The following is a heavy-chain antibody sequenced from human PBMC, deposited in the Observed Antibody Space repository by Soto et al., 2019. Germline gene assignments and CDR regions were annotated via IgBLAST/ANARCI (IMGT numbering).Heavy chain of an antibody. CDR3: ARGTSIAARLYYYYYMDV. D-gene: IGHD6-6*01. CDR1: GFTVSSNY. V-gene: IGHV3-53*04. J-gene: IGHJ6*03. Sequence: GGSLRLSCAASGFTVSSNYMSWVRQAPGKGLEWVSVIYSGGSTYYADSVKGRFTISRHNSKNTLYLQMTSLRAEDTAVYYCARGTSIAARLYYYYYMDVWGKGTTVTVSS. CDR2: IYSGGST.